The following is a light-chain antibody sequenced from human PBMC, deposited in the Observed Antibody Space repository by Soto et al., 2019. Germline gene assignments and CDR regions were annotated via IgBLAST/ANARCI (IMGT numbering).Light chain of an antibody. Sequence: EIVLTQSPGTLSLSPGERATLSCRASQSINNRYLAWYQQKPGQAPRLLIYAASSRATGIPDRFSGSGSGTDLTLTISRLEPEDFAVYYCQQFGGSPGFTFGPGTKVDIK. J-gene: IGKJ3*01. CDR3: QQFGGSPGFT. V-gene: IGKV3-20*01. CDR1: QSINNRY. CDR2: AAS.